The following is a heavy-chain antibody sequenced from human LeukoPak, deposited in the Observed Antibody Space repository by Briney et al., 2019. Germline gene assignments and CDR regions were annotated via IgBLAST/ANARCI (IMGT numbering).Heavy chain of an antibody. CDR1: GFTFSSYV. D-gene: IGHD3-22*01. Sequence: GGSLRLSCAASGFTFSSYVMSWVRQAPGKGLEWISAVSDTGRTTYYADSVKGRFTISRDNSKNTLYLQMNSLRAEDTAVYYCTKHSLVMVITHYWYFDLWGRGTLVTVSS. CDR3: TKHSLVMVITHYWYFDL. J-gene: IGHJ2*01. V-gene: IGHV3-23*01. CDR2: VSDTGRTT.